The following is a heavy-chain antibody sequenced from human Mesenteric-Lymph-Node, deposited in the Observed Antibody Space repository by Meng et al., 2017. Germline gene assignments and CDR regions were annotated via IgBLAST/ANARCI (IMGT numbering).Heavy chain of an antibody. Sequence: SSSSYYWGWIRQPPGKGLEWIGIIYPGDSDTRYSPSFQGQVTISADKSISTAYLQWSSLKASDSAIYYCARSPSKYWYFDLWGRGTLVTVSS. CDR3: ARSPSKYWYFDL. V-gene: IGHV5-51*01. CDR1: SSSSYY. CDR2: IYPGDSDT. J-gene: IGHJ2*01.